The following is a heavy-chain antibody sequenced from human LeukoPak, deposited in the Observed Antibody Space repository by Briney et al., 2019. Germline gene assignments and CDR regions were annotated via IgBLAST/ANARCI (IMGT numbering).Heavy chain of an antibody. CDR3: TRGPRPFDY. V-gene: IGHV3-15*01. Sequence: NPGGSLRLSCTASGFTFSNAWMSWVRQAPGKGLEWVGRITKKIDGGTTTYAAPLRGRFTISRDDSKDTLYLQMNSLKTDDTAVYYCTRGPRPFDYWGQGTLVTVSS. CDR2: ITKKIDGGTT. J-gene: IGHJ4*02. CDR1: GFTFSNAW.